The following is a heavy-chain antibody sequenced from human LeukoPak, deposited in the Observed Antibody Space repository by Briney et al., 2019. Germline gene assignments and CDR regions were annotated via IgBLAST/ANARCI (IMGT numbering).Heavy chain of an antibody. CDR3: AGGEWSIHAFDI. CDR1: GFTFSDYY. J-gene: IGHJ3*02. CDR2: ISSSGSTI. D-gene: IGHD3-10*01. Sequence: PGGPLRLSCAASGFTFSDYYMSWIRQAPGKGLEWVSYISSSGSTIYYADSVKGRFTISRDNAKNSLYLQMNSLRAEDTAVYYCAGGEWSIHAFDIWGQGTMVTVSS. V-gene: IGHV3-11*01.